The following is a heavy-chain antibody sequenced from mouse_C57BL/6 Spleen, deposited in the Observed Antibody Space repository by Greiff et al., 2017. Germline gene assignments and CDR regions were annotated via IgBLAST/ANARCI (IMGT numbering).Heavy chain of an antibody. CDR3: AGYDGSYWYFDV. Sequence: VQLQQPGAELVKPGASVKMSCKASGYTFTSYWITWVKQRPGQGLEWIGDIYPGSGSTTYNEKFKSKATLAVDTSSSTAYMQLSSLTSEDSAVYDCAGYDGSYWYFDVWGTGTTVTVSS. V-gene: IGHV1-55*01. CDR2: IYPGSGST. D-gene: IGHD1-1*01. CDR1: GYTFTSYW. J-gene: IGHJ1*03.